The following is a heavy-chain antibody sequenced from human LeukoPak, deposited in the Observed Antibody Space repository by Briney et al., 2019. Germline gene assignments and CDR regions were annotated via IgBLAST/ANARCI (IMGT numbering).Heavy chain of an antibody. D-gene: IGHD1-7*01. CDR2: INPNSGGT. J-gene: IGHJ5*02. Sequence: ASVKVSCKASGYTFTGYYMHWVRQAPGQGLEWMGWINPNSGGTNYAQKFQGRVTMTRDTSISTAYMELSRLRSDDTAVYYCARDRGNWNYVEYNWFDPWGQGTLVTVSS. V-gene: IGHV1-2*02. CDR3: ARDRGNWNYVEYNWFDP. CDR1: GYTFTGYY.